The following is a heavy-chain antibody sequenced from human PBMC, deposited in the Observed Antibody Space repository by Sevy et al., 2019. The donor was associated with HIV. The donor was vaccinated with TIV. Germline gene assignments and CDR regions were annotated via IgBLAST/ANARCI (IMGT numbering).Heavy chain of an antibody. CDR2: IKSKTDGGTR. D-gene: IGHD3-9*01. V-gene: IGHV3-15*05. CDR1: GFTFSNAW. J-gene: IGHJ4*02. Sequence: GGSLRLSCAASGFTFSNAWMSWVRQAPGKGLEWVGRIKSKTDGGTRDLAAPVKGRITISRDDSGNTLYLQMNSLKIEGTGVYYCATGLGKSDFDYWGQGTLVTVSS. CDR3: ATGLGKSDFDY.